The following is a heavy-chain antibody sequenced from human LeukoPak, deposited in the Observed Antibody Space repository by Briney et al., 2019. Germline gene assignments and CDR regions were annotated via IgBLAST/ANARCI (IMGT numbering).Heavy chain of an antibody. Sequence: ASVKVSCEASGYTFTSYAISWVRQAPGQGLEWMGGIIPIFGTANYAQKFQGRVTITADESTSTAYMELSSLRSEDTAVYYCARDQRYYDTSGYYAYYYYMDVWGKGTTVTISS. V-gene: IGHV1-69*13. CDR2: IIPIFGTA. CDR3: ARDQRYYDTSGYYAYYYYMDV. J-gene: IGHJ6*03. CDR1: GYTFTSYA. D-gene: IGHD3-22*01.